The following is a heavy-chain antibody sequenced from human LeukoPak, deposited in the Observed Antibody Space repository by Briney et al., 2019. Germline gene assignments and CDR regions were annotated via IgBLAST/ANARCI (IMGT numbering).Heavy chain of an antibody. CDR1: GGSISSGGYY. V-gene: IGHV4-31*03. J-gene: IGHJ3*02. CDR3: ARVGGLDYYDCSGYYSRAFDI. D-gene: IGHD3-22*01. CDR2: IYYSGST. Sequence: SQTLSLTCTVSGGSISSGGYYWSWIRQHPGKGLEWIGYIYYSGSTYYNPSLKSRVTISVDTSKNQFSLKLSSVTAADTAVYYCARVGGLDYYDCSGYYSRAFDIWGQGTMVTVSS.